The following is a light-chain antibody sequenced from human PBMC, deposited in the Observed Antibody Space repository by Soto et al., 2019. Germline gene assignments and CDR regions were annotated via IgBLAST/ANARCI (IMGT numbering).Light chain of an antibody. CDR2: KAS. CDR1: QTISSG. V-gene: IGKV1-5*03. CDR3: QHYNSYSEA. Sequence: DIQMTQSPSTLSGSVGDRVTITCRASQTISSGLAWYQQKPGKAPKLLIYKASTLKSGVPSRFSGSGSVTEFALTISSLQPDDFATDYCQHYNSYSEALGQGTKVERK. J-gene: IGKJ1*01.